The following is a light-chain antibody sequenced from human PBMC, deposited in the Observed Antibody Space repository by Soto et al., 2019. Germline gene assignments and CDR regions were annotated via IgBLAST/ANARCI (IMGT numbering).Light chain of an antibody. J-gene: IGKJ4*01. Sequence: DIQMTQSPSSVSASVGDTVTITCRASQGIDRWLAWYQQKPGQAPKLLIYVASTLQSGVPSRFSGSGSGTDFTLTISSLQPEDSATYHCQRATNYPLTFGGGTKVEI. V-gene: IGKV1-12*01. CDR2: VAS. CDR1: QGIDRW. CDR3: QRATNYPLT.